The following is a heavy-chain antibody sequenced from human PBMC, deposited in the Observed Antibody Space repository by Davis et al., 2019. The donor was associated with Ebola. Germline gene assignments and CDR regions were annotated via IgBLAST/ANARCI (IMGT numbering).Heavy chain of an antibody. J-gene: IGHJ2*01. CDR2: IRNDGSKE. CDR3: AKDKTMATQYWYFDL. D-gene: IGHD4/OR15-4a*01. Sequence: GESLKISCAASAFTFSTYGMHWVRQAPGKGLEWVAFIRNDGSKEYYVDSVKGRFTISRDNSKNTFYLQMNSLRAEDTALYYCAKDKTMATQYWYFDLWGRGTLVTVSS. V-gene: IGHV3-30*02. CDR1: AFTFSTYG.